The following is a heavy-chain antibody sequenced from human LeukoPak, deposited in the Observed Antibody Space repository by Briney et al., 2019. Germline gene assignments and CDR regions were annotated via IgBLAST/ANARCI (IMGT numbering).Heavy chain of an antibody. CDR1: GFTFSSHW. CDR3: ARGGDGMDV. D-gene: IGHD3-16*01. Sequence: LTGGSLRLSCAASGFTFSSHWMHWVRHDPGKGPVWVSLINGDGGATRYADFVEGRFTISRDNAKNTLYLEMSSLRVEDTAVYHCARGGDGMDVWGQGTTVTVSS. V-gene: IGHV3-74*01. J-gene: IGHJ6*02. CDR2: INGDGGAT.